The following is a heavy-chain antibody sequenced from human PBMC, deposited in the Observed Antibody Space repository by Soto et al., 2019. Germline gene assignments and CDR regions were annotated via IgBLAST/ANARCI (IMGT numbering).Heavy chain of an antibody. CDR3: ARGPRGYVYYHGMDV. CDR2: ISHLETT. D-gene: IGHD3-16*01. Sequence: SETLSLTCSVSGVTMSYGGYSWSWIRQSPGKGLEWLGYISHLETTYYNPSLRSRVTMSVDASKNQFSLNLSSVTAADTAVYFCARGPRGYVYYHGMDVWGQGTTVTVSS. V-gene: IGHV4-30-2*06. CDR1: GVTMSYGGYS. J-gene: IGHJ6*02.